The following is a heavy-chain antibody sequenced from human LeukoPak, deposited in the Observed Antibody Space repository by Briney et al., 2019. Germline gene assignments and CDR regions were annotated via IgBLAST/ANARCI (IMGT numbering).Heavy chain of an antibody. Sequence: TGGSLRLSCEASGFTFSSYTMHWVRQAPGKGLEWVSSITGSSNYIYYGDSMKGRFTISRDNAGNSVYLQMNSLRAEDTALYYCARGPRLGAFDIWGQGTMLTVSS. V-gene: IGHV3-21*01. J-gene: IGHJ3*02. CDR3: ARGPRLGAFDI. CDR1: GFTFSSYT. CDR2: ITGSSNYI. D-gene: IGHD3-16*01.